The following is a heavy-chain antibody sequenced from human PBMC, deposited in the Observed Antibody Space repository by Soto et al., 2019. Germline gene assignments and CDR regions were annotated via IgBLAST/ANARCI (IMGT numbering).Heavy chain of an antibody. CDR1: GFTFDDYA. D-gene: IGHD1-7*01. Sequence: PGGSLRLSCAASGFTFDDYAMHWVRQAPGKGLEWVSGISWNSGSIGYADSVKGRFTISRDNAKNSLYLQMNSLRAEDTATYYCVRGTPTPGLDIWGRGTTVTVSS. V-gene: IGHV3-9*01. CDR3: VRGTPTPGLDI. CDR2: ISWNSGSI. J-gene: IGHJ6*02.